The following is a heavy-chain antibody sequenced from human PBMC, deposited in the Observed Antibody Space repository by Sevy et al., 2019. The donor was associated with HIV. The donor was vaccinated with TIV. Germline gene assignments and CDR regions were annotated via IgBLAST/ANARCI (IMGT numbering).Heavy chain of an antibody. CDR1: GFTFSSFE. CDR2: ISSSGDTT. CDR3: AKRGGQYDLGMDV. V-gene: IGHV3-48*03. Sequence: GGSLRLSCAASGFTFSSFEMNWVRQAPWKGLEWVSYISSSGDTTDYADSVRGRFTISRDNAKKSLYLQMNSLRAEDTAIYYCAKRGGQYDLGMDVWGQGTTVTVSS. D-gene: IGHD3-3*01. J-gene: IGHJ6*02.